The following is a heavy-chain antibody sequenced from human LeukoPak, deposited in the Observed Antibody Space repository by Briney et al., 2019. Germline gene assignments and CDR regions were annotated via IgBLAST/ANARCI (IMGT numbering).Heavy chain of an antibody. J-gene: IGHJ5*02. CDR2: ISAYNGNT. V-gene: IGHV1-18*01. Sequence: GASVKVSCKASGYTFTSYGISWVRQAPGQGLEWMGWISAYNGNTNYAQKLQGRVTMTTDTSTSTAYMELRSLRSDDTAVYYCARGSGIVVVPAAIYWFDLWGQGTLVTVSS. D-gene: IGHD2-2*01. CDR3: ARGSGIVVVPAAIYWFDL. CDR1: GYTFTSYG.